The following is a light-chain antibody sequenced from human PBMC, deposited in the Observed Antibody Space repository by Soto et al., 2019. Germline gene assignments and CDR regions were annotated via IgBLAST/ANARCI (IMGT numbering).Light chain of an antibody. V-gene: IGKV3-11*01. J-gene: IGKJ2*01. CDR1: QSVSSY. Sequence: ESVLTQSPATLSLSPGERATLSCRASQSVSSYLAWYQQKPGQAPRLLIYDASNRATGIPARFSGSGSGTDFTLTISSLEPEDFAVYYCQQRSNWPRYTFGQGTKVDIK. CDR3: QQRSNWPRYT. CDR2: DAS.